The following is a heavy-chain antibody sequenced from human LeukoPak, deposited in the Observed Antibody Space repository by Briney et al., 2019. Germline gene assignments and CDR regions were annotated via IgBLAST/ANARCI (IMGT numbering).Heavy chain of an antibody. CDR2: IYHSGST. V-gene: IGHV4-39*07. CDR1: GGSISSSSYY. Sequence: PSETLSLTCTVSGGSISSSSYYWGWIRQPPGKGLEWIGSIYHSGSTNYNPSLKSRVTISVDTSKNQFSLKLSSVTAADTAVYYCARGRVLDYWGQGTLVTVSS. J-gene: IGHJ4*02. CDR3: ARGRVLDY. D-gene: IGHD3-10*01.